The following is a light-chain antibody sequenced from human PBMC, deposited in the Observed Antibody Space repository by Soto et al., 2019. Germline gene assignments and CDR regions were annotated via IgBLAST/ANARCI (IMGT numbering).Light chain of an antibody. CDR1: QTVRNNY. Sequence: EVGLTQSPGTLSLSPGERATLSCRASQTVRNNYLAWYQQKPGQAPRLLIYDASSRATGIPDRFSGGGSGTDFTLTISRLEPEDFAVYYCQQFSSYPLTFGGGTTVDIK. CDR2: DAS. CDR3: QQFSSYPLT. V-gene: IGKV3-20*01. J-gene: IGKJ4*01.